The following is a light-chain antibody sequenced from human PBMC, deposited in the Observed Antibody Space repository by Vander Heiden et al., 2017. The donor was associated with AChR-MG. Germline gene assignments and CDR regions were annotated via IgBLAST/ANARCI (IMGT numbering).Light chain of an antibody. Sequence: EIALTQSPRTLSLSPGERATLSCRASQSVSSGYLAWSQQKPGQAPRLLIYGASSRATGIPDRFSGSGSGTDFTLTISRLEPEDFAVYYCQQYGSSPQTFGGGTKVEIK. CDR3: QQYGSSPQT. CDR2: GAS. J-gene: IGKJ4*01. CDR1: QSVSSGY. V-gene: IGKV3-20*01.